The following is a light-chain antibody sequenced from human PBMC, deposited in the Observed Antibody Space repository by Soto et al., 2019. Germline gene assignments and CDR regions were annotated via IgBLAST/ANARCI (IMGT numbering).Light chain of an antibody. CDR1: QGVSRY. CDR2: AAS. J-gene: IGKJ1*01. Sequence: IQLTQSPSSLSASVGDRFTITCRASQGVSRYVSWYQQKPGRAPILLISAASTLQSGVPARFSGSGSGTDFTLTISSLQPEDFATYYCQQSYSTPQTFGQGTKVDIK. CDR3: QQSYSTPQT. V-gene: IGKV1-39*01.